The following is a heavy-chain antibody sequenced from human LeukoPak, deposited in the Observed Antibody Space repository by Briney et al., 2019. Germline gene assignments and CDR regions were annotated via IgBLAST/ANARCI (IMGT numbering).Heavy chain of an antibody. CDR3: ARGVAVAGHMPVVWFDP. Sequence: GASVKVSCKASGGTFSSYAISWVRQAPGQGLEWMGRIIPTLGIANYAQKFQGRVTITADKSTSTAYMELSSLRSEDTAVYYCARGVAVAGHMPVVWFDPWGQGTLVTVSS. V-gene: IGHV1-69*04. J-gene: IGHJ5*02. D-gene: IGHD6-19*01. CDR1: GGTFSSYA. CDR2: IIPTLGIA.